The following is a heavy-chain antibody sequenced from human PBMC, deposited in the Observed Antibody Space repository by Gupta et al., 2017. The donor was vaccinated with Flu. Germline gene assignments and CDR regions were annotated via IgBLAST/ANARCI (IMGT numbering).Heavy chain of an antibody. CDR3: ARSTGDPSVYFDY. CDR1: ADY. D-gene: IGHD7-27*01. Sequence: ADYFTWNRQAPGKGLEWVSYISSSGSTIYYADSVKGRFTISRDNAKNSLYLQMNSLRAEDTAVYYCARSTGDPSVYFDYWGQGTLVTVSS. J-gene: IGHJ4*02. CDR2: ISSSGSTI. V-gene: IGHV3-11*01.